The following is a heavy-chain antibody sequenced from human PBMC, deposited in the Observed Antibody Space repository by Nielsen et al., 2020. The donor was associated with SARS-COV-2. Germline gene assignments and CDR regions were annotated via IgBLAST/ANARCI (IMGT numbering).Heavy chain of an antibody. CDR2: ISGSGGST. D-gene: IGHD3-10*01. Sequence: SLNISCSSSGFTFLSYAMSWVRQAPGKGLEWVSAISGSGGSTYYADSVKGRFTISRDNSKNTLYLQMNSLRAEDTAVYYCAKDRGITAFWGQGTLVTVSS. V-gene: IGHV3-23*01. CDR3: AKDRGITAF. CDR1: GFTFLSYA. J-gene: IGHJ4*02.